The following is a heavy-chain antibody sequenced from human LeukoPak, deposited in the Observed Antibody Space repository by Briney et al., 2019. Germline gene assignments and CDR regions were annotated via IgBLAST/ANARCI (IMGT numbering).Heavy chain of an antibody. CDR1: DVSIFRSNW. V-gene: IGHV4-4*02. Sequence: SETLSLTCDVSDVSIFRSNWWSWVRQPPGKGLFWIGQISPSGSTNYNPSLKSRVTISVDTSKNQFSLKLSSVTAADTAVYYCASRADSYSSSWYSWGQGTLVTVSS. D-gene: IGHD6-13*01. J-gene: IGHJ5*02. CDR2: ISPSGST. CDR3: ASRADSYSSSWYS.